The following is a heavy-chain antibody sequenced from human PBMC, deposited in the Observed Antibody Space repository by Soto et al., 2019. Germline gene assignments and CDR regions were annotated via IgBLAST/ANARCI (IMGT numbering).Heavy chain of an antibody. J-gene: IGHJ4*02. V-gene: IGHV1-69*06. Sequence: ASVKVSCKASGGTFSSYAISWVRQAPGQGLEWMGGIIPIFGTANYAQKFQGRVTMTEDKSTSTAYMELSSLRSEDTAVYYCATKFCTGGTCYAKLYFFDYWGQGTLVTVSS. CDR2: IIPIFGTA. CDR3: ATKFCTGGTCYAKLYFFDY. D-gene: IGHD2-15*01. CDR1: GGTFSSYA.